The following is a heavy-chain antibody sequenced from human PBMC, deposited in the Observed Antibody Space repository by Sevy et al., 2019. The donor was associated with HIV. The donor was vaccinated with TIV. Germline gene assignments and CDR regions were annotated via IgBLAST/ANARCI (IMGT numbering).Heavy chain of an antibody. V-gene: IGHV4-59*08. J-gene: IGHJ4*02. D-gene: IGHD1-26*01. CDR3: AGENAWGRGYS. CDR2: IYYNGHI. CDR1: GGSITSLY. Sequence: LTCTVSGGSITSLYWNWIRQPPGKGLEWIAHIYYNGHINYNPSLKSRVTLSLDTSKNQFSLRLSSVTAADTAMYYCAGENAWGRGYSWGQGTLVTVSS.